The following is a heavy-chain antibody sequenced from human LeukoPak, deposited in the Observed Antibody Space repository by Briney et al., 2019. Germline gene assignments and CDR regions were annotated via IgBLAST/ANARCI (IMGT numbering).Heavy chain of an antibody. CDR2: IYSGGST. CDR3: ARTTVTTVSDAFDI. V-gene: IGHV3-66*01. D-gene: IGHD4-17*01. CDR1: GFTFSSYA. Sequence: GGSLRLSCAASGFTFSSYAMSWVRQAPGKGLEWVSVIYSGGSTYYADSVKGRFTISRDNSKNTLYLQMNSLRAEDTAVYYCARTTVTTVSDAFDIWGQGTMVTVSS. J-gene: IGHJ3*02.